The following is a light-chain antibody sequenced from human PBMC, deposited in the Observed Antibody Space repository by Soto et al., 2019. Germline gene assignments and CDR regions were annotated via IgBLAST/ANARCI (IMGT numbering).Light chain of an antibody. Sequence: EIVLTQSPGTLSLSPGERATLSCRASQSLSGNYLAWYQQKPGQAPRLLIYGASSRAPGIPDRFSGGGSRTDFTLTSSRLEPEDFPVFYCHQCDSSPWPFGQGTKVDIK. J-gene: IGKJ1*01. CDR3: HQCDSSPWP. CDR2: GAS. V-gene: IGKV3-20*01. CDR1: QSLSGNY.